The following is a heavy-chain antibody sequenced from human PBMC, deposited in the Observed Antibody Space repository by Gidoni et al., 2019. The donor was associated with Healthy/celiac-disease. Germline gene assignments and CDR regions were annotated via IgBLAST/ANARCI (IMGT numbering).Heavy chain of an antibody. J-gene: IGHJ2*01. CDR1: GYTLTELA. V-gene: IGHV1-24*01. D-gene: IGHD2-15*01. Sequence: QVQLVQSGAEVKKPGASVKVSCKVSGYTLTELAMHWVRQAPGNGLEWMGGFDPEDGETIYAQKFQGRVTMTEDTSTDTAYMELSSLRSEDTAVYYCATGGYCSGGSCYYWYFDLWGRGTLVTVSS. CDR3: ATGGYCSGGSCYYWYFDL. CDR2: FDPEDGET.